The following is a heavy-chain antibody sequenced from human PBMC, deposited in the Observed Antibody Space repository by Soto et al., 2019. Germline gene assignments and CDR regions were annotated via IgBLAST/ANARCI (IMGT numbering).Heavy chain of an antibody. V-gene: IGHV1-18*01. CDR2: ISAYNGNT. D-gene: IGHD3-22*01. CDR1: GYTFTSYG. CDR3: ARDSSGYYYAPDAFDI. J-gene: IGHJ3*02. Sequence: ASVKVSCKASGYTFTSYGISWVRQAPGQGLEWMGWISAYNGNTNYAQKLQGRVTMTTDTSTSTAYMELRSLRSDDTAVYYCARDSSGYYYAPDAFDIWGQGTMVPVS.